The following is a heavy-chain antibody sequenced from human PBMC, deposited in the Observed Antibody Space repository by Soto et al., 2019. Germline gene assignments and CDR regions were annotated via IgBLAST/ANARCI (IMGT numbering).Heavy chain of an antibody. CDR1: GFTFSSYL. CDR3: ACRSSGGPGN. CDR2: IKEDGSEK. D-gene: IGHD6-6*01. J-gene: IGHJ4*02. V-gene: IGHV3-7*01. Sequence: GGSLRLSCAASGFTFSSYLMRWVRQAPGKGLEWVASIKEDGSEKYYVDSVKGRFTISRDNAKNSLYLQMNSLRAEDTAVYYCACRSSGGPGNWGPGTLVTVSS.